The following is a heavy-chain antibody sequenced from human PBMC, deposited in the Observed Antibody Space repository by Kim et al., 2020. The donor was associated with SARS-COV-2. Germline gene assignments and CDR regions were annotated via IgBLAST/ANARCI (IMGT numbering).Heavy chain of an antibody. D-gene: IGHD2-15*01. CDR2: IIPIFGTA. Sequence: SVKVSCKASGGTFSSYAISWVRQAPGQGLEWMGGIIPIFGTANYAQKFQGRVTITADESTSTAYMELSSLRSEDTAVYYCARSCSGGSCYSGYGDYYLNWGQGTLVTVSS. J-gene: IGHJ4*02. CDR3: ARSCSGGSCYSGYGDYYLN. CDR1: GGTFSSYA. V-gene: IGHV1-69*13.